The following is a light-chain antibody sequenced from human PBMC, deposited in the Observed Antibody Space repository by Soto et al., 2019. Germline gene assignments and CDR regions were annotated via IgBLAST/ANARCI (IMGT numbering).Light chain of an antibody. CDR2: DAS. CDR1: QSLSSNY. V-gene: IGKV3-20*01. CDR3: QQYGSSPTWT. J-gene: IGKJ1*01. Sequence: ERVLTQSPGTLSLSPGERATLSCRASQSLSSNYLAWYQQKPGQAPRLLIYDASTRATGIPDRFSGSGSGTDFTLTISRLEPEDSAVYYCQQYGSSPTWTFGQGTKVDIK.